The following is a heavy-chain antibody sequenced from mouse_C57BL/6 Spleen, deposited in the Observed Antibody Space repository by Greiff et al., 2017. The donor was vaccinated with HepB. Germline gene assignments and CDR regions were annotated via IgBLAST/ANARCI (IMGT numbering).Heavy chain of an antibody. CDR2: IYPGDGDT. J-gene: IGHJ4*01. D-gene: IGHD1-1*01. CDR3: ALTTGVATRAMDY. Sequence: QVQLQQSGPELVKPGASVKISCKASGYAFSSYWMNWVKQRPGKGLEWIGRIYPGDGDTNYNGKFKGKATLTADKSSSTSYMQSSSLTSEDSSVYFCALTTGVATRAMDYWGQGTSVTVSS. CDR1: GYAFSSYW. V-gene: IGHV1-82*01.